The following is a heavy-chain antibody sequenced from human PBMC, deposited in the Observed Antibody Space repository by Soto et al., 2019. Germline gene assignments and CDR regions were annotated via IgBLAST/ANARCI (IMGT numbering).Heavy chain of an antibody. Sequence: PSETLSLTCTVSGGSISSSSYYWGWIRQPPGKGLEWIGSIYYSGSTYYNPSLKSRVTISVDTSKNQFSPKLSSVTAADTAVYYCARHGYYYGSGSSYWGQGTLVTVSS. CDR2: IYYSGST. D-gene: IGHD3-10*01. CDR3: ARHGYYYGSGSSY. CDR1: GGSISSSSYY. V-gene: IGHV4-39*01. J-gene: IGHJ4*02.